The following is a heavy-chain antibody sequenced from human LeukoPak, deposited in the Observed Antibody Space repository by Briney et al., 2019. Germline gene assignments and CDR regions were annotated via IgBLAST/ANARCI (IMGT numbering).Heavy chain of an antibody. CDR1: GFTFSNYA. V-gene: IGHV3-23*01. D-gene: IGHD6-13*01. Sequence: GGSLRLSCAVSGFTFSNYAMSWVRQAPGKGLEWVSAISGSGGGTNYADSVKGRFTMSRDNYKNSLYLQMNSLRAEDTAVYYCARDGDSSSFDYWGQGTLVTVSS. CDR2: ISGSGGGT. J-gene: IGHJ4*02. CDR3: ARDGDSSSFDY.